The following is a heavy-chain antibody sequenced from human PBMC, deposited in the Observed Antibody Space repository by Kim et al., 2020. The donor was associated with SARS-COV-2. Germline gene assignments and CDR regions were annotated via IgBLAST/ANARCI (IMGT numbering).Heavy chain of an antibody. CDR2: INTDGSIT. Sequence: GGSLRLSCAASGFTFSSYWMHWVRQAPGKGLLWVSRINTDGSITNYADSVKGRFTISRDNAKNTFYLQMNSLRAEDTAVYYCAVRDANSGFDHWGQGTLVTVSS. D-gene: IGHD6-19*01. CDR3: AVRDANSGFDH. V-gene: IGHV3-74*01. J-gene: IGHJ4*02. CDR1: GFTFSSYW.